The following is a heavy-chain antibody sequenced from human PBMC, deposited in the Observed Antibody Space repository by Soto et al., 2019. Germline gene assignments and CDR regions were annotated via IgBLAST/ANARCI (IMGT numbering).Heavy chain of an antibody. CDR2: IYYSGHT. Sequence: QLQLQESGPGLVKPSETLSLTCTVSGGSVSSSNYYWGWVRQPPGKGLEWIGSIYYSGHTYYNPSLKSRVTISVDTSDNQFSLKLSSVTAADTAVFYCARLYWGRYFDLWGRGTLVTVSS. D-gene: IGHD7-27*01. J-gene: IGHJ2*01. V-gene: IGHV4-39*01. CDR1: GGSVSSSNYY. CDR3: ARLYWGRYFDL.